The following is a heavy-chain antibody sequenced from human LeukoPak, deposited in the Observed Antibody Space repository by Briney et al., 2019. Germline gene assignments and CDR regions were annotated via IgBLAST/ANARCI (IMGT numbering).Heavy chain of an antibody. V-gene: IGHV3-48*01. CDR1: GFTFSSYN. CDR2: ISSSSTI. Sequence: GGSLRLSCAASGFTFSSYNMNWVRQAPGKGLEWISYISSSSTIYYADSVKGRFTISRDNAKNSLYLQMNSLRAEDTAVYYCARTVVVVPAASSPFDYWGQGTLVTVSS. CDR3: ARTVVVVPAASSPFDY. D-gene: IGHD2-2*01. J-gene: IGHJ4*02.